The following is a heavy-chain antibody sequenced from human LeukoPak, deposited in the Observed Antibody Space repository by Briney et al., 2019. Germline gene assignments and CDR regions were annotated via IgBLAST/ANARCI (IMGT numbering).Heavy chain of an antibody. J-gene: IGHJ4*02. D-gene: IGHD5-24*01. V-gene: IGHV4-59*01. Sequence: PSETLSLTCTVSGGSISSYYWSWIRQPPGKGLEWIGYISYSGTTNYNPSLKSRVTMSVDTSKNQFSLKLRSVNAADTAVYYCARDGRWLQFEGYFDYWGQGTLVTVSS. CDR1: GGSISSYY. CDR3: ARDGRWLQFEGYFDY. CDR2: ISYSGTT.